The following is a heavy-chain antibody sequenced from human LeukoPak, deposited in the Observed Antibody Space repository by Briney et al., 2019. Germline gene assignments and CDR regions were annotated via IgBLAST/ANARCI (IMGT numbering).Heavy chain of an antibody. CDR2: ISYDGSNK. D-gene: IGHD3-10*01. CDR1: GFTFSSYG. V-gene: IGHV3-30*03. CDR3: ARVVEGWFDP. J-gene: IGHJ5*02. Sequence: PGGSLRLSCAASGFTFSSYGMHWVRQAPGKGLEWVAVISYDGSNKYYADSVKGRFTISRDNAKHSLYLQMNSLRAEDTAVYYCARVVEGWFDPWGQGTLVTVSS.